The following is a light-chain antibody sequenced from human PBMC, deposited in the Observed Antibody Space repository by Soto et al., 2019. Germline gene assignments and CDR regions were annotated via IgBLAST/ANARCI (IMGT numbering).Light chain of an antibody. J-gene: IGLJ2*01. V-gene: IGLV2-14*01. CDR1: SSDVGSYNY. Sequence: QSALTQPASVSGSPGQSITISCTGSSSDVGSYNYVSWYQQHPGKASRLIIYEVNHRPSGVSNRFSGSKSGNTPSLTITGLQAEDEADYYCSSFTTSLTVVFGGGTKLTVL. CDR3: SSFTTSLTVV. CDR2: EVN.